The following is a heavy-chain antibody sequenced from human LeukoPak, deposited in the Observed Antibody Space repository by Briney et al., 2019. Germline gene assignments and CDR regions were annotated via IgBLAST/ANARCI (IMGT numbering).Heavy chain of an antibody. V-gene: IGHV3-74*01. J-gene: IGHJ4*02. D-gene: IGHD2-21*01. Sequence: PGGSLRLSCAGSEFTFSSYWMHWVRQAPGKGLVWVSRIKGDGSSTTYADSVKGRFTISRDNAKNTLYLQMNSLTAEDTAVYYCARGAYCGGDCPLPNSLYWGRGTLVTVSS. CDR1: EFTFSSYW. CDR2: IKGDGSST. CDR3: ARGAYCGGDCPLPNSLY.